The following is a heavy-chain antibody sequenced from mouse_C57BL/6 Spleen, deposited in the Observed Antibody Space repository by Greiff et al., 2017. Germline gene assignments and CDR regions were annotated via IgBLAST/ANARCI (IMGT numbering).Heavy chain of an antibody. V-gene: IGHV1-82*01. CDR3: ARSWGY. J-gene: IGHJ3*01. CDR2: IYPGDGDT. Sequence: VQLQQSGPELVKPGASVKISCKASGYAFSSSWMNWVKQRPGKGLEWIGRIYPGDGDTNYNGKFKDKATLTADKTSSTAYMQLSSLTSEDSAVYFCARSWGYWGQGTLVTVSA. CDR1: GYAFSSSW.